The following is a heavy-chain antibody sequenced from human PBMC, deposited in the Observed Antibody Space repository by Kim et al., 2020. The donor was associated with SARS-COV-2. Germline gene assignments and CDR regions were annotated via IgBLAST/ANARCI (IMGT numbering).Heavy chain of an antibody. CDR3: ARDHGSVAGTLLDY. CDR1: GFTFSSYW. CDR2: IKQDGSEK. V-gene: IGHV3-7*01. D-gene: IGHD6-19*01. J-gene: IGHJ4*02. Sequence: GGSLRLSCAASGFTFSSYWMSWVRQAPGRGLEWVADIKQDGSEKYYVDSVKGRFTISRDNAKNSLYLQMNSLRAEDTAVYYCARDHGSVAGTLLDYWGQGTLVTVSS.